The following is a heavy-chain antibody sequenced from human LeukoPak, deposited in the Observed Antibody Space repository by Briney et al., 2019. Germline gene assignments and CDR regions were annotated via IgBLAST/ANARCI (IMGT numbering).Heavy chain of an antibody. Sequence: GGSLRLSCAASGFTFSNHWMTWVRQAPGKGLEWVANINEDGSEKHYMESVKGRFTISRDNAKNSLYLQMNSLRAEDTGVYYCSRDSGKKDDYWGQGTLVTVS. D-gene: IGHD3-10*01. J-gene: IGHJ4*02. V-gene: IGHV3-7*01. CDR3: SRDSGKKDDY. CDR2: INEDGSEK. CDR1: GFTFSNHW.